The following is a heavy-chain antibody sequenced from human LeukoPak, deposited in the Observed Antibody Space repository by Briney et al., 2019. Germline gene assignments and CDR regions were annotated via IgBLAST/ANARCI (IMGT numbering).Heavy chain of an antibody. CDR1: GFTVSSNY. D-gene: IGHD2-21*01. CDR3: ARLASMGVRVYYFDY. Sequence: GGSLTLSCAASGFTVSSNYMSWVRQAPGKGLEWVSILFSDGTTYYADSVKGRFTVSRDNSKNTMYLQMNNLRAEDTAVYYCARLASMGVRVYYFDYWGQGTLVTVSS. V-gene: IGHV3-53*01. CDR2: LFSDGTT. J-gene: IGHJ4*02.